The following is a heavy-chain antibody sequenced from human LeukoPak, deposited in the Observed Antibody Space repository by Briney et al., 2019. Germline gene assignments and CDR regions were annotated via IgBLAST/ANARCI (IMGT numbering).Heavy chain of an antibody. CDR1: GFTFSSYG. Sequence: PGGSLRLSCAASGFTFSSYGMSWVRQAPGKGLEWVSAISGRGGSTYYADSVKGRFTISRDNSKNTLYLQMNSLRAEDTAVYYCARVLRYCSGGNCYSGGLGYMDVWGKGTTVTISS. CDR3: ARVLRYCSGGNCYSGGLGYMDV. V-gene: IGHV3-23*01. CDR2: ISGRGGST. J-gene: IGHJ6*03. D-gene: IGHD2-15*01.